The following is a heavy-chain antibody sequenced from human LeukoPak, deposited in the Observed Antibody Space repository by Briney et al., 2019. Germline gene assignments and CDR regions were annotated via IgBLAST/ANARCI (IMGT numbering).Heavy chain of an antibody. CDR2: IHDSGYT. V-gene: IGHV4-59*01. CDR3: ARALGYSYGNFHY. J-gene: IGHJ4*02. Sequence: SSETLSLTCTVSGGSISSYYWSWIRQSPGKGLEWIGYIHDSGYTNYNPSLKSRVTMSVDTSKNQFSLNLSSVSAADTAVYYCARALGYSYGNFHYWGQGTLVTVSS. CDR1: GGSISSYY. D-gene: IGHD5-18*01.